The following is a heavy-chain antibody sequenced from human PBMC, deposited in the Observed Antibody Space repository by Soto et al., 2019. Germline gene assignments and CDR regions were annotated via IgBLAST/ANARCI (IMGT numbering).Heavy chain of an antibody. D-gene: IGHD3-3*01. Sequence: QVQLVESGGGVVQPGRSLRLSCAASGFTFSSYAMHWVRQAPGKGLEWVAVISYDGSNKYYADSVKGRFTISRDNSKNTLYLQMNSLRAEDTAVYYCARGPSYYDFWSGSYYYGMDVW. CDR2: ISYDGSNK. V-gene: IGHV3-30-3*01. CDR1: GFTFSSYA. J-gene: IGHJ6*01. CDR3: ARGPSYYDFWSGSYYYGMDV.